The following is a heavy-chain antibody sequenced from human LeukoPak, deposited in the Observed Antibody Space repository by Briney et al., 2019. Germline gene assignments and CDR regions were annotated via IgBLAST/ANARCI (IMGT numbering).Heavy chain of an antibody. V-gene: IGHV3-23*01. Sequence: GGSLRLSCAASGFTFSSYAMSWVRQAPGKGLEWVSAISGSGGSTYYADSVKGRFTISRDNSKNTLYLQMNSLRAEDTAVYYCAKDSSTSPLNPLYYYYGMDVWGQGTTVTVSS. J-gene: IGHJ6*02. D-gene: IGHD2-2*01. CDR3: AKDSSTSPLNPLYYYYGMDV. CDR2: ISGSGGST. CDR1: GFTFSSYA.